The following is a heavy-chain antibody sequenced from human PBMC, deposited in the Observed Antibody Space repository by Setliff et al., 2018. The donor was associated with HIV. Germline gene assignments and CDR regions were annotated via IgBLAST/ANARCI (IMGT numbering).Heavy chain of an antibody. CDR1: GGTFGSYT. V-gene: IGHV1-2*02. CDR3: ARVPYLEQLTYYYYYGMDV. Sequence: ASVKVSCKASGGTFGSYTISWVRQAPGQGLEWMGWINPNSGGTTYAQKFQGRVTMTRDKSISTAYMELSRLRSDDTAVYYCARVPYLEQLTYYYYYGMDVWGQGTTVTVSS. CDR2: INPNSGGT. J-gene: IGHJ6*02. D-gene: IGHD6-13*01.